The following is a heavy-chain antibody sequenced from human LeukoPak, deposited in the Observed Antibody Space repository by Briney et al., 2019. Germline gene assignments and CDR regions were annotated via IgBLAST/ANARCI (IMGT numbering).Heavy chain of an antibody. V-gene: IGHV5-51*01. CDR2: IYPGDSDT. J-gene: IGHJ3*02. CDR1: GYSFSTYW. D-gene: IGHD6-13*01. CDR3: ARRLAAANTDAFDI. Sequence: GESLKISCKGSGYSFSTYWIAWVRQMPGKGLEWMGIIYPGDSDTRYSPSFQGQVTISADKSISTAYLQWSSLKASDTAMYYCARRLAAANTDAFDIWGQGTMLTISS.